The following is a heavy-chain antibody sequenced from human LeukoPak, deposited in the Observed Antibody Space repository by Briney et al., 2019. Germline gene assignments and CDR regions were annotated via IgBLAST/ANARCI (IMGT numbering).Heavy chain of an antibody. CDR2: ISANNGNT. V-gene: IGHV1-18*01. J-gene: IGHJ4*02. CDR3: ARGYSSGWSTFDY. CDR1: GYTFTNYG. Sequence: ASVKVSYKASGYTFTNYGLTWVRQAPGQGLEWMGWISANNGNTNYAQKYQGRVTMTTDTSTSTVYMELRSLRSDDTAVYYCARGYSSGWSTFDYWGQGTLVTVSS. D-gene: IGHD6-19*01.